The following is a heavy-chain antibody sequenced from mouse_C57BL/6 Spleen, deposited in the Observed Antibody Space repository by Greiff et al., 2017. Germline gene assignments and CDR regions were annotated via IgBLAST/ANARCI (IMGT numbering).Heavy chain of an antibody. V-gene: IGHV1-69*01. Sequence: QVQLQQSGAELVMPGASVKLSCKASGYTFTSYWMHWVKQRPGQGLEWIGEIDPSDSYTNYNQKFKGKSTLTVDKSSSTAYMQLSSLTSEDSAVYYCARVYYSHYFDYWGQGTTLTVSS. CDR3: ARVYYSHYFDY. CDR1: GYTFTSYW. D-gene: IGHD2-12*01. J-gene: IGHJ2*01. CDR2: IDPSDSYT.